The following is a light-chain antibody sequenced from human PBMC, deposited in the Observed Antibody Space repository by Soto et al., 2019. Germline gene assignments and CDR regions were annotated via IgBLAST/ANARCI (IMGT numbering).Light chain of an antibody. CDR2: GAS. J-gene: IGKJ5*01. V-gene: IGKV3-20*01. CDR1: QSVSRR. CDR3: QNYGGTPIT. Sequence: EIVLTQSPGTLSLSPGGSATLSCRASQSVSRRLAWYQHRTGQSPRLLMSGASMRASGVPARFSGSGSGTSFNLTISRLEPEDFAIYYCQNYGGTPITCGLGTRLEIK.